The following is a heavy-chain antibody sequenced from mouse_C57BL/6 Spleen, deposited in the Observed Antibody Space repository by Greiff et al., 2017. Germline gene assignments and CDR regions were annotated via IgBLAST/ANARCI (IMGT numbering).Heavy chain of an antibody. J-gene: IGHJ3*01. V-gene: IGHV1-81*01. Sequence: QVQLKESGAELARPGASVKLSCKASGYTFTSYGLSWVKQRTGQGLEWIGEIYPRSGNTYYNEKFKGKATLTADKSSSTAYMELRSLTSEDSAVYFCAIITTVVEGFAYWGQGTLVTVSA. CDR1: GYTFTSYG. D-gene: IGHD1-1*01. CDR2: IYPRSGNT. CDR3: AIITTVVEGFAY.